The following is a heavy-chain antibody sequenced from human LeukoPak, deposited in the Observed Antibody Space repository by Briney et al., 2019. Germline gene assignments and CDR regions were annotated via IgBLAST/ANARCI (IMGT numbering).Heavy chain of an antibody. J-gene: IGHJ3*02. Sequence: PSETLSLTCTVSGGSISSYYWSWIRQPPGKGLEWIGYIYYSGSTNYNPSLKSRVTISVDTFKNQFSLKLSSVTAADTAVYYCARAGPDYSNPGAFDIWGQGTMVTVSS. CDR1: GGSISSYY. V-gene: IGHV4-59*01. CDR2: IYYSGST. D-gene: IGHD4-11*01. CDR3: ARAGPDYSNPGAFDI.